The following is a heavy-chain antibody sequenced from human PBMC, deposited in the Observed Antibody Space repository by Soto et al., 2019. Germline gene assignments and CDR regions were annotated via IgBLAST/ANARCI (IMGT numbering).Heavy chain of an antibody. J-gene: IGHJ6*03. Sequence: EVRLVESGGDSVQPGGSLKLSSAASGFSLGDSAVHWVRLASGKGLEWIGRIRSKGHNYATPYAASVKGRFTMSRDDSKTTAFLQMNRLQTEDTAVYFCTRHACGEVEHSYYYYYMDVWGKGTAVTVSS. CDR1: GFSLGDSA. V-gene: IGHV3-73*01. D-gene: IGHD2-21*01. CDR2: IRSKGHNYAT. CDR3: TRHACGEVEHSYYYYYMDV.